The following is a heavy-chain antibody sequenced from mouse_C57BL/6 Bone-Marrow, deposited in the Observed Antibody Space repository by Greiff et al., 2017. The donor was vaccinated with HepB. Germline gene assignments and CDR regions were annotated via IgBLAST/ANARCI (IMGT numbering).Heavy chain of an antibody. Sequence: EVKLMESGPGLVKPSQSLSLTCSVTGYSITSGYYWNWIRQFPGNKLEWMGYISYDGSNNYNPSLKNRISITRDTSKNQFFLKLNSVTTEDTATYYCARVFTTVVYFDYWGQGTTLTVSS. J-gene: IGHJ2*01. D-gene: IGHD1-1*01. CDR3: ARVFTTVVYFDY. V-gene: IGHV3-6*01. CDR1: GYSITSGYY. CDR2: ISYDGSN.